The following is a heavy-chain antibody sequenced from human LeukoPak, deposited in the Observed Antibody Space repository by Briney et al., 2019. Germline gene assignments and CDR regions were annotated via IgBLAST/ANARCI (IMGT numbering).Heavy chain of an antibody. CDR2: IFPILGIA. CDR1: GGTFSSYA. J-gene: IGHJ6*02. D-gene: IGHD3-10*01. Sequence: ASVKVSCKASGGTFSSYAISWVRQAPGQGLEWMGRIFPILGIANYAQKFQGRVTITADKSTSTAYMELSSLRSEDTAVYYCARDRRTMVRGVTIYYGMDVWGQGTTVTVSS. V-gene: IGHV1-69*04. CDR3: ARDRRTMVRGVTIYYGMDV.